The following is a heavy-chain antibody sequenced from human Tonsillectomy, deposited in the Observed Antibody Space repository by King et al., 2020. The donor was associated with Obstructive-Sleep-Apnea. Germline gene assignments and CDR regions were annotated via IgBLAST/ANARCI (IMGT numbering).Heavy chain of an antibody. V-gene: IGHV5-51*01. CDR2: IYPGDSDT. CDR1: GYNFDFDW. CDR3: ARRSGSNPHYDY. J-gene: IGHJ4*02. Sequence: QLVQSGAEVKKPGASLKISCKGSGYNFDFDWIVWVRQMPGKGLEWMGIIYPGDSDTRYGPSFRGQVTISADKSIRTAYLQWSSLKASDTAVYYCARRSGSNPHYDYWGQGTLVTVSS. D-gene: IGHD5-24*01.